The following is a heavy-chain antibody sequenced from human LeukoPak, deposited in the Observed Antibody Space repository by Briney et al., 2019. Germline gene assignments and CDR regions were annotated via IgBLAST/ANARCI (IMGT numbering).Heavy chain of an antibody. CDR3: ARLSTHYYYDSSGYYPPPPAPDY. Sequence: GGSLRLSCAASGFTFSSYSMNWVRQAPGKGLEWVSSISSSSSYIYYADSVKGRFTISRDNAKNSLYLQMNSLRAEDTAVYYCARLSTHYYYDSSGYYPPPPAPDYWGQGTLVTVSS. D-gene: IGHD3-22*01. V-gene: IGHV3-21*01. J-gene: IGHJ4*02. CDR2: ISSSSSYI. CDR1: GFTFSSYS.